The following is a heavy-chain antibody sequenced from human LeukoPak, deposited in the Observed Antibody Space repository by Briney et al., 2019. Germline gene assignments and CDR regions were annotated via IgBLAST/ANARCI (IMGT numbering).Heavy chain of an antibody. V-gene: IGHV5-51*01. CDR3: ARRAVTTDYFDY. D-gene: IGHD4-11*01. CDR2: IYPGDSDT. Sequence: PGESLKISCKGSGYIFTNYWIAWVRQMPGKGLEWMGIIYPGDSDTRYSPSFQGQVTISADKSLSTAYLQWSSLKASDTAMYNCARRAVTTDYFDYWGQGTLVTVSS. CDR1: GYIFTNYW. J-gene: IGHJ4*02.